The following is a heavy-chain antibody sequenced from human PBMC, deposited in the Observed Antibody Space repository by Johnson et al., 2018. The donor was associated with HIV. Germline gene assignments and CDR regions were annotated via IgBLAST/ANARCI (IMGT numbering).Heavy chain of an antibody. CDR3: AKWGLAPRGGSAFDI. CDR1: GFTFSTYD. V-gene: IGHV3-30-3*02. CDR2: ISYDGSNK. D-gene: IGHD6-6*01. J-gene: IGHJ3*02. Sequence: QMLLVESGGGVVQSGRSLRLSCAASGFTFSTYDMHWVRQAPGKGLEWVAVISYDGSNKYYADSVKGRFTISRDNSKNTLYLQMNSLRAEDTAVYYCAKWGLAPRGGSAFDIWGQGTMVTVSS.